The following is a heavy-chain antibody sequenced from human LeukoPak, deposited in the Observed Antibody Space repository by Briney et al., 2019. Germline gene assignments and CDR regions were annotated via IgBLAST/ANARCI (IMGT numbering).Heavy chain of an antibody. CDR3: ARVSYYYYGMDV. Sequence: SETLSLTCAVSGGSISRGGYSWSWIRQPPGKGLEWIGYTYHSGSTYYNPSLKSRVTISVDRSKNQFSLKLSSVTAADTAVYYCARVSYYYYGMDVWGQGTTVTVSS. CDR2: TYHSGST. V-gene: IGHV4-30-2*01. CDR1: GGSISRGGYS. J-gene: IGHJ6*02.